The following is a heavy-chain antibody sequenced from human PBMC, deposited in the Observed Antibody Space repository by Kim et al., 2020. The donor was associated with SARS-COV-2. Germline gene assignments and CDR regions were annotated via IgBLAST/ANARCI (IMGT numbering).Heavy chain of an antibody. J-gene: IGHJ5*02. CDR2: VYYSGST. CDR3: SRTGGVVALIWFDS. V-gene: IGHV4-28*01. Sequence: SETLSLTCTVSGYSISSGNWWGWIRQPPGKGLEWIGYVYYSGSTYYNPSLNSRVTMSVDTSTNQISLKPSYVTAEDTAVYHCSRTGGVVALIWFDSWGQG. CDR1: GYSISSGNW. D-gene: IGHD2-15*01.